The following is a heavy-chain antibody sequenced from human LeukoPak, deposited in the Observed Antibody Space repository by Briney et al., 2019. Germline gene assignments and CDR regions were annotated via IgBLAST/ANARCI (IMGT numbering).Heavy chain of an antibody. V-gene: IGHV3-11*04. CDR1: GGPFTDYY. D-gene: IGHD5-24*01. J-gene: IGHJ4*02. Sequence: LSLTCAMYGGPFTDYYWSWIRQAPGKGLEWVSYISGSSSTIYYADSVKGRFTISRDNAKNSLYLQMNSLRAEDTAMYYCARDLATTGGVEFDYWGQGTLVTVSS. CDR2: ISGSSSTI. CDR3: ARDLATTGGVEFDY.